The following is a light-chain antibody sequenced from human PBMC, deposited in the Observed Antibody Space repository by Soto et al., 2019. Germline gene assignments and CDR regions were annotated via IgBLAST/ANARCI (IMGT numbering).Light chain of an antibody. V-gene: IGKV3D-15*01. CDR3: QQYNNWPLT. J-gene: IGKJ5*01. CDR1: QSISRT. CDR2: DAS. Sequence: ERVLAQSPDSLSVSPGERATLCCRASQSISRTLAWYQQKSGQPPRLLIYDASTRATGFPARFSGSGSGTEFTLTISSLQSEDFAVYYCQQYNNWPLTFGGGTRLEIK.